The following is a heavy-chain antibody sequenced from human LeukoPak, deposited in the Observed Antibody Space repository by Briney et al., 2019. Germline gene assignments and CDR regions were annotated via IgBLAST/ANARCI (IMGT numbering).Heavy chain of an antibody. D-gene: IGHD2-2*01. CDR2: INPKTGGT. J-gene: IGHJ6*02. V-gene: IGHV1-2*02. CDR1: GYTFSDNF. CDR3: TRDGLIVVVPAAIDYYYYGMDV. Sequence: ASVKVSCKASGYTFSDNFMHWVRQAPGQGLEWMGWINPKTGGTTYAQKFQGRVTMTRDMSITTAYMDLSRLRSDDTAVYYCTRDGLIVVVPAAIDYYYYGMDVWGQGTTVTVSS.